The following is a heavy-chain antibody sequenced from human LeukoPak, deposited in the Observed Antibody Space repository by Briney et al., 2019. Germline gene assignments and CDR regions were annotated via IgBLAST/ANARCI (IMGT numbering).Heavy chain of an antibody. Sequence: SETLSLTCTVSGYSISSGYYWGWIRQPPGKGLEWIGSVYHSGSTYYNPSLKSRVTISVDTSKNQFSLKLSSVTAADTAVYYCARAMGCSGGSCLYYFDYWGQGTLVTVSS. V-gene: IGHV4-38-2*02. CDR2: VYHSGST. D-gene: IGHD2-15*01. CDR1: GYSISSGYY. J-gene: IGHJ4*02. CDR3: ARAMGCSGGSCLYYFDY.